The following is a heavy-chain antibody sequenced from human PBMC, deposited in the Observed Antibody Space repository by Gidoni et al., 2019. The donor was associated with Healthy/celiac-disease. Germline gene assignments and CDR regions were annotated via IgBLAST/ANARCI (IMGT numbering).Heavy chain of an antibody. CDR3: ARRPPGGGRRGFDY. V-gene: IGHV4-34*01. D-gene: IGHD1-26*01. Sequence: QVQLQQWGAGLLKPSETLSLTCAVYGGSFSGYYWSWIRQPPGKGLEWIGEINHSGSTNYNPSLKSRVTISVDTSKNQFSLKLSSVTAADTAVYYCARRPPGGGRRGFDYWGQGTLVTVSS. J-gene: IGHJ4*02. CDR2: INHSGST. CDR1: GGSFSGYY.